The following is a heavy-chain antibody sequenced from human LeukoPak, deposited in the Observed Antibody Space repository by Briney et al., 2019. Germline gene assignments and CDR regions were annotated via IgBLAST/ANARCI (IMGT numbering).Heavy chain of an antibody. D-gene: IGHD4-17*01. CDR2: VNHSGYT. CDR3: ARQLYGSDY. CDR1: GGSFSTYY. V-gene: IGHV4-34*01. J-gene: IGHJ4*02. Sequence: SETLSLTCDVSGGSFSTYYWSWIRQSPEKGLEWIGEVNHSGYTNYNPSLKGRATISVDTSKNQFSLKLSSVTAADTAVYYCARQLYGSDYWGQGTLVTVSS.